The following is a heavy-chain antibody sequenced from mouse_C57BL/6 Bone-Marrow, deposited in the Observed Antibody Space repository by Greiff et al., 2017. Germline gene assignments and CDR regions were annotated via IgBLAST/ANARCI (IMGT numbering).Heavy chain of an antibody. CDR2: IYPRVGST. CDR3: ARDLPYYYAMDY. D-gene: IGHD5-1*01. CDR1: GYTFTSYD. J-gene: IGHJ4*01. Sequence: QVQLQQSGPELVKPGASVKLSCKASGYTFTSYDINWVKQRPGQGLEWIGWIYPRVGSTKYNEKFKGKATLTVDTSSSTAYMELHSLTSEDSAVYFCARDLPYYYAMDYWGQGTSVTVSS. V-gene: IGHV1-85*01.